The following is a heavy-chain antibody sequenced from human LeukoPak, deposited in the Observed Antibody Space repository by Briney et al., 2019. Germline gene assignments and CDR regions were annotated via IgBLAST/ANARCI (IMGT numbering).Heavy chain of an antibody. Sequence: SVKLSCKASGGTFSSYAISWVRQAPGQGRVWMGRIIPIFDTANYAQKFQGRVTMTRDTSTRTVYMELSSLRSEDTAVYYCAREREQWLALDYWGQGTLVTVSS. J-gene: IGHJ4*02. CDR2: IIPIFDTA. CDR3: AREREQWLALDY. D-gene: IGHD6-19*01. V-gene: IGHV1-69*05. CDR1: GGTFSSYA.